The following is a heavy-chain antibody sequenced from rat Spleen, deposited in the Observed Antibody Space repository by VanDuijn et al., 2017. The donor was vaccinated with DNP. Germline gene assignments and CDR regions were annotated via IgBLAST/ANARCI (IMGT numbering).Heavy chain of an antibody. V-gene: IGHV2-30*01. Sequence: QVQLKESGPGLVQPSQTLSLTCTVSGFSLTSYNVHWVLQPTGKGLEWMGIIWTGGSTDYNSALKSRLSISRDTSKSQVFLKMNSLQTEDIATYYCARGAGYNPYAMDAWGQGTSVTVSS. CDR3: ARGAGYNPYAMDA. CDR1: GFSLTSYN. D-gene: IGHD1-4*01. CDR2: IWTGGST. J-gene: IGHJ4*01.